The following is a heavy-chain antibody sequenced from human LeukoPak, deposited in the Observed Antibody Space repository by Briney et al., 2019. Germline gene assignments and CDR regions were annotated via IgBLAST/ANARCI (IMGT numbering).Heavy chain of an antibody. CDR2: IYYSGST. CDR3: ARADSSGWSHYYYYGTDV. CDR1: GGSISSYY. Sequence: SETPSLTCTVSGGSISSYYWSWIRQPPGKGLEWIGYIYYSGSTNYNPSLKSRVTISVDTSKNQFSLKLSSVTAADTAVYYCARADSSGWSHYYYYGTDVWGQGTTVTVSS. D-gene: IGHD6-19*01. V-gene: IGHV4-59*01. J-gene: IGHJ6*02.